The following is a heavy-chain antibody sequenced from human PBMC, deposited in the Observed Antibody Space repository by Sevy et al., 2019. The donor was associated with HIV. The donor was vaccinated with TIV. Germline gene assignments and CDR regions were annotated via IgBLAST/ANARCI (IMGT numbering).Heavy chain of an antibody. CDR2: ISGSGGST. CDR3: ANGNHIVVVTASLFDY. V-gene: IGHV3-23*01. D-gene: IGHD2-21*02. J-gene: IGHJ4*02. CDR1: GFTFSSYA. Sequence: GGSLRLSCAASGFTFSSYAMSWVRQAPGKGLEWVSSISGSGGSTYYADSVKGRFTISRDNTKNTLYLQMKSLRAEDTAVYYIANGNHIVVVTASLFDYWGQGTLVTVSS.